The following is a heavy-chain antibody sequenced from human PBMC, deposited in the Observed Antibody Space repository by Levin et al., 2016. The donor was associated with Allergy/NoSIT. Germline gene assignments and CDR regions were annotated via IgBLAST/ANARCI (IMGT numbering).Heavy chain of an antibody. Sequence: WVRQAPGQGLEWMGGIIPIFGTANYAQKFQGRVTITADESTSTAYMELSSLRSEDTAVYYCARARGRRWELIPTDYYYGMDVWGQGTTVTVSS. J-gene: IGHJ6*02. D-gene: IGHD1-26*01. CDR2: IIPIFGTA. V-gene: IGHV1-69*01. CDR3: ARARGRRWELIPTDYYYGMDV.